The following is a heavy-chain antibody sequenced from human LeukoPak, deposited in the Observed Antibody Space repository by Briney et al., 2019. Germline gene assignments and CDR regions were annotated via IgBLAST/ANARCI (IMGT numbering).Heavy chain of an antibody. J-gene: IGHJ4*02. D-gene: IGHD5-24*01. Sequence: ASVKVSCKASGYIFSAYYMHWVRQAPGQGLEWMGWMNPNSGNTGYAQKFQGRVTMARNTSISTAYMELSSLRSEDTAVYYCARGEGGGYNYDWGQGTLVTVSS. CDR2: MNPNSGNT. V-gene: IGHV1-8*02. CDR1: GYIFSAYY. CDR3: ARGEGGGYNYD.